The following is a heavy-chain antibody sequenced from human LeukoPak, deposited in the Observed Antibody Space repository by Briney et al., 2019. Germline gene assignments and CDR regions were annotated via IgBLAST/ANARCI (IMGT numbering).Heavy chain of an antibody. D-gene: IGHD3-10*01. CDR2: IYYSGST. J-gene: IGHJ5*02. Sequence: SETLSLTCTVSGGSISSHYWSWIRQPPGKGLEWIGYIYYSGSTNYNPSLKSRVTISVDTSKNQFSLKLSSVTAADTAVYYCAGSTSGDWFDPWGQGTLVTVSS. CDR1: GGSISSHY. V-gene: IGHV4-59*11. CDR3: AGSTSGDWFDP.